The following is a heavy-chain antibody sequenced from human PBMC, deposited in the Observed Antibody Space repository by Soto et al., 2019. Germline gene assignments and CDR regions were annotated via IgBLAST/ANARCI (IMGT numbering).Heavy chain of an antibody. CDR2: ISGSGGST. J-gene: IGHJ6*02. CDR3: EKERRPAAIPAYYGMDV. D-gene: IGHD2-2*02. V-gene: IGHV3-23*01. CDR1: GFTFSSYA. Sequence: GGSLRLSCAASGFTFSSYAMSWVRQAPGKGLEWVSAISGSGGSTYYADSVKGRFTISRDNSKNTLYLQMNSLRAEDTAVYYCEKERRPAAIPAYYGMDVWGQGTTVTVS.